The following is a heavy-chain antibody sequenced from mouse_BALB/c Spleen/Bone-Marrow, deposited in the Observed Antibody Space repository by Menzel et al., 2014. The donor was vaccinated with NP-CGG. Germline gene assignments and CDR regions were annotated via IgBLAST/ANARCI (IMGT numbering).Heavy chain of an antibody. D-gene: IGHD2-1*01. CDR3: ARSRGNYWYFDV. CDR2: INPNNGGT. Sequence: VHVKQSGPELVKPGASVKISCKTSGYTFTEYTMHWVKQSHGKSLEWIGGINPNNGGTVYNQKFEDKATLTVDKSSSTAYMEFRSLTSEDSAIYYCARSRGNYWYFDVWGAGTTVTVSS. J-gene: IGHJ1*01. CDR1: GYTFTEYT. V-gene: IGHV1-18*01.